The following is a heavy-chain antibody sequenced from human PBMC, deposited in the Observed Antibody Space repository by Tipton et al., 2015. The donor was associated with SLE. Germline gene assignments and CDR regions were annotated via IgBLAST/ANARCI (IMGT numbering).Heavy chain of an antibody. Sequence: TLSLTCTVSGGSLGSYYWSWIRQPAGKGLEWIGRIYTSGSTNYNTSLKSRLTISIDTSKNQFSLRLHSLTAADTAVYYCARQSFGGSWEFDYWGQGALVTVSS. CDR3: ARQSFGGSWEFDY. CDR2: IYTSGST. CDR1: GGSLGSYY. D-gene: IGHD2-15*01. V-gene: IGHV4-4*07. J-gene: IGHJ4*02.